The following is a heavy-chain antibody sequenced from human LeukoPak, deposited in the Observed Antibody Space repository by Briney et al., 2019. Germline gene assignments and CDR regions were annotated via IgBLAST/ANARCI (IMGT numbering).Heavy chain of an antibody. J-gene: IGHJ6*03. D-gene: IGHD5-24*01. V-gene: IGHV3-7*01. Sequence: PGGSLRLSCAASGFTFSSYWMSWVRQAPGKGLEWVASIKQDGSEKYYVDSVKGRFTISRDNAKNSLYLQMNSLRAEDTAVYYCARSTNYYYYYMDVWGKGTTATVSS. CDR3: ARSTNYYYYYMDV. CDR2: IKQDGSEK. CDR1: GFTFSSYW.